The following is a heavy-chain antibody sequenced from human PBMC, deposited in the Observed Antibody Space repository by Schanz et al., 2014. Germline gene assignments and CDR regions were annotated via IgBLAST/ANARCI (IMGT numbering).Heavy chain of an antibody. CDR2: IYIGGNT. V-gene: IGHV3-66*04. Sequence: EVQLLESGGGLVQPGGSLRLSCAASGFTFSTHAMHWVRQAPGKGLEWVSFIYIGGNTYYADSVKGRFTISRDNSKNTVYIQMNSLRVEDTAVYFCVSQTGSPNYWGQGTLVTVSS. CDR1: GFTFSTHA. D-gene: IGHD6-13*01. J-gene: IGHJ4*02. CDR3: VSQTGSPNY.